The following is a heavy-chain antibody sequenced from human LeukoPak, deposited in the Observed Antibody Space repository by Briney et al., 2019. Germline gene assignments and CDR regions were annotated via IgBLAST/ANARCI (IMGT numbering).Heavy chain of an antibody. V-gene: IGHV3-7*03. D-gene: IGHD6-6*01. CDR2: IKQDGSEK. CDR3: ARRTYSSSSSIFDY. J-gene: IGHJ4*02. Sequence: GGSLRLSCAASGFTFSSYWMSWVRQAPGKGLEWVANIKQDGSEKYYVDSVKGRFTISRDNAKNSLYLQMNSLRAEDTAVYYCARRTYSSSSSIFDYWGQGTLVTVSS. CDR1: GFTFSSYW.